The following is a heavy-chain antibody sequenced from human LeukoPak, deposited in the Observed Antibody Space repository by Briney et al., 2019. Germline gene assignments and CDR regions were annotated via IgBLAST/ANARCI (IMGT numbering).Heavy chain of an antibody. CDR1: GYSFTSYW. Sequence: PGESLKISCKGSGYSFTSYWIGWVRQLPGKGLEWMGIIYSGDSDTRYSPSFQGQVTISADKSISTAYLQWSSLKASDTAMYYCARHARFLDYYYGMDVWGQGTTVTVSS. CDR3: ARHARFLDYYYGMDV. D-gene: IGHD3-3*01. CDR2: IYSGDSDT. J-gene: IGHJ6*02. V-gene: IGHV5-51*01.